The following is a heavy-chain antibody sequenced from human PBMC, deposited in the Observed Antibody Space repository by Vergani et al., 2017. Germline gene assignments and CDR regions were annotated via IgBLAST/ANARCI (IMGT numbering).Heavy chain of an antibody. CDR1: GGSISSGGYY. V-gene: IGHV4-31*03. CDR3: ASASHPSYSSSWSFGY. D-gene: IGHD6-13*01. Sequence: QVQLQESGPGLVKPSQTLSLTCTVSGGSISSGGYYWSWIRQHPGQGLEWIGYIYYSGSTYYNPSLKSRVTISVDTSKNQFSLKLSSVTAADTAVYYCASASHPSYSSSWSFGYWGQGTLVTVSS. CDR2: IYYSGST. J-gene: IGHJ4*02.